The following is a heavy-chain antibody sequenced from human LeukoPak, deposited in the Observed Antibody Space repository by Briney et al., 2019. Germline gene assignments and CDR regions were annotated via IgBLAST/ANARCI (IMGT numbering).Heavy chain of an antibody. CDR2: IIVGSGAT. V-gene: IGHV1-58*01. Sequence: SVKVSCKASGFTSTNFAVQWARQARGQRLEWIGWIIVGSGATKCAQDFQERVTITRDLSTSTLYMELRSLTSEDTAVYYCAADLSNPRMGASYLDSWGQGTLVTVSS. CDR1: GFTSTNFA. D-gene: IGHD3-16*01. J-gene: IGHJ4*02. CDR3: AADLSNPRMGASYLDS.